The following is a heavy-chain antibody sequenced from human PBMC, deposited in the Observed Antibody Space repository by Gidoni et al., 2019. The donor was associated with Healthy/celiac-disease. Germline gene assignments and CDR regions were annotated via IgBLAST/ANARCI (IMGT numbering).Heavy chain of an antibody. CDR3: AKGVKGSGSYYNDLYGMDV. J-gene: IGHJ6*02. CDR2: ISYDGSNK. CDR1: GFTFRTYG. D-gene: IGHD3-10*01. Sequence: QVQLVESGGGVVQPGRSLRLSCAASGFTFRTYGMHGVRQAPGKGLEWVAVISYDGSNKYYADSVKGRFTIARDNSKNTLYLQMNSLRAEDTAVYYCAKGVKGSGSYYNDLYGMDVWGQGTTVTVSS. V-gene: IGHV3-30*18.